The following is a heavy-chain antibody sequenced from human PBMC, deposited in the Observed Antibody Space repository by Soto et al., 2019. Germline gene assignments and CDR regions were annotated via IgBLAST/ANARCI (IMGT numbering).Heavy chain of an antibody. CDR2: ISSSSSTI. CDR3: ARGTVVVVAAARLYNWFDP. J-gene: IGHJ5*02. CDR1: GFTFSSYS. D-gene: IGHD2-15*01. V-gene: IGHV3-48*01. Sequence: GGSLRLSCAASGFTFSSYSMNWVRQAPGKGLEWVSYISSSSSTIYYADSVKGRFTISRDNAKNSLYLQMNSLRAEDTAVYYCARGTVVVVAAARLYNWFDPWGQGTLVTVSS.